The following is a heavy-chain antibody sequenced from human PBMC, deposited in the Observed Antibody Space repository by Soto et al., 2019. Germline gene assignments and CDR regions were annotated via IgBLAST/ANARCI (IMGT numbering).Heavy chain of an antibody. CDR1: GYTFTGYY. D-gene: IGHD5-12*01. J-gene: IGHJ4*02. V-gene: IGHV1-2*04. Sequence: QVQLVQSGAEVKKPGASVKVSCKASGYTFTGYYMHWVRQAPGQGLEWMGWINPNSGGTNYAQKFQRWVTMTRDTSISTAYMELSRLRSDDTAVYYCARDSGDGYTYSPLDYWGQGTLVTVSS. CDR2: INPNSGGT. CDR3: ARDSGDGYTYSPLDY.